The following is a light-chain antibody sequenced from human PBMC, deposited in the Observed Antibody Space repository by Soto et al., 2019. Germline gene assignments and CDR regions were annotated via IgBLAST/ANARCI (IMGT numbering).Light chain of an antibody. V-gene: IGKV2-30*02. CDR3: MQGTYRRT. J-gene: IGKJ1*01. CDR1: QSLVHSDGNTY. Sequence: DIVMTQSPLSLPVTLGQPASISCRSSQSLVHSDGNTYLNWFQQRPGQSPRRLIYRVSNRDSGVPDRFSGSGSATDFTLKISRVEAEDVGVYYCMQGTYRRTFGQVTKVEIK. CDR2: RVS.